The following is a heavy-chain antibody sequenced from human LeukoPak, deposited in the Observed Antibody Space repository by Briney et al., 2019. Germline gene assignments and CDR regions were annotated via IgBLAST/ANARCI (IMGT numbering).Heavy chain of an antibody. Sequence: ASVKVSCKASGYTFTSYGISWVRQAPGQGLEWMGWISAYNGNTNYAQKLQGRVTMTTDTSTSTAYMELRSLRSDDTAVYYCARYYYCSSGYVYDYFDNWGQGTLVTVSS. CDR2: ISAYNGNT. D-gene: IGHD3-22*01. V-gene: IGHV1-18*01. CDR3: ARYYYCSSGYVYDYFDN. CDR1: GYTFTSYG. J-gene: IGHJ4*02.